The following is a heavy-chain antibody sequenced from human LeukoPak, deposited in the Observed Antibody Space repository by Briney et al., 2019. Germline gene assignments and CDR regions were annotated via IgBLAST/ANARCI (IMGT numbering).Heavy chain of an antibody. V-gene: IGHV1-3*01. CDR1: GGTFSSYA. J-gene: IGHJ6*02. Sequence: ASVKVSCKASGGTFSSYAISWVRQAPGQRLEWMGWINAGNGNTKYSQKFQGRVTITRDTSASTAYMELSSLRSEDTAVYYCARFHDSSGYYSYYYYYGMDVWGQGTTVTVSS. CDR3: ARFHDSSGYYSYYYYYGMDV. D-gene: IGHD3-22*01. CDR2: INAGNGNT.